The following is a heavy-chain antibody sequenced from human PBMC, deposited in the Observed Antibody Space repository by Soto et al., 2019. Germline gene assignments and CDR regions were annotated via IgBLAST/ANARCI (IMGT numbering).Heavy chain of an antibody. Sequence: SETLSLTCTVSGGPISSYYWSWIRQPPGKGLEWIGYIYYSGSTNYNPSLKSRVTISVDTSKNQFSLKLSSVTAADTAVYYCARDRRFDYWGQGTLVTVSS. V-gene: IGHV4-59*01. CDR3: ARDRRFDY. CDR1: GGPISSYY. CDR2: IYYSGST. J-gene: IGHJ4*02.